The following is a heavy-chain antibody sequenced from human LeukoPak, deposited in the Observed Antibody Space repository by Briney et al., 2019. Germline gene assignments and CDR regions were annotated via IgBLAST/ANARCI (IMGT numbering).Heavy chain of an antibody. J-gene: IGHJ4*02. Sequence: GGSLRLSCAASGFTFGSYSMNWVRQAPGKGLEWVSYISSSSSTTYYADSVKGRFTISRDNAKNSLYLQMNSLRAEDTAVYYCARATGFGKFKDYFDYWGQGTLVTVSS. CDR2: ISSSSSTT. V-gene: IGHV3-48*01. D-gene: IGHD3-10*01. CDR3: ARATGFGKFKDYFDY. CDR1: GFTFGSYS.